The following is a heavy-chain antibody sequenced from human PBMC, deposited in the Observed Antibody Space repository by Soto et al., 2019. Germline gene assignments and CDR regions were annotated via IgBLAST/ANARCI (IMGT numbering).Heavy chain of an antibody. CDR3: ARGGNWNYIDYYYYYMDV. Sequence: SETLSLTCAVYGGSFSGYYWSWIRQPPGKGLEWIGEINHSGSTNYNPSLKSRVTISVDTSKNQLSLKLSSVTAADTAVYYCARGGNWNYIDYYYYYMDVWGKGTTVTVSS. CDR1: GGSFSGYY. D-gene: IGHD1-7*01. CDR2: INHSGST. J-gene: IGHJ6*03. V-gene: IGHV4-34*01.